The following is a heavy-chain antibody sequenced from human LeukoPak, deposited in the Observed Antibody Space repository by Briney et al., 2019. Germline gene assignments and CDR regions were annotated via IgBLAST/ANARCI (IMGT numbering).Heavy chain of an antibody. D-gene: IGHD5-18*01. Sequence: GGSLRLSCVASGFAFSTYAMHWVRQAPGKGLEYVSGISSNGSNTNYADSVEGRFTISRDNSKNTLYLLMGSLRPEDMAVYYCARVSGYSYGQWGQGTLVTVSS. CDR1: GFAFSTYA. V-gene: IGHV3-64*02. J-gene: IGHJ4*02. CDR2: ISSNGSNT. CDR3: ARVSGYSYGQ.